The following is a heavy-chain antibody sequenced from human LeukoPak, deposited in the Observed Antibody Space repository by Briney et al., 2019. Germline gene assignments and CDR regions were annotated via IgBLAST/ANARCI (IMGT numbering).Heavy chain of an antibody. CDR1: GITFSSYG. V-gene: IGHV3-23*01. Sequence: GGSLRLSCAASGITFSSYGMSWVRQAPGKGLEWVSSISSTCGTTYYADSVKGRFTISRDNSKNTLYLQMNSLRAEETAIYYCAKNGDRGAYCTGGTCYPYFYYYMDVWGKGTTVTI. CDR3: AKNGDRGAYCTGGTCYPYFYYYMDV. J-gene: IGHJ6*03. D-gene: IGHD2-15*01. CDR2: ISSTCGTT.